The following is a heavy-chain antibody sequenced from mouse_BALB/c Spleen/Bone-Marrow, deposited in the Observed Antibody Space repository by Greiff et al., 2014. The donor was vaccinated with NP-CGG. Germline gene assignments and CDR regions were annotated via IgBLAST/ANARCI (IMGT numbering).Heavy chain of an antibody. J-gene: IGHJ3*01. V-gene: IGHV5-6*01. CDR1: GFSFSGYG. Sequence: EVKLVESGGDLVKPGGSLKLSCAASGFSFSGYGMSWVRQTPEKRLEWVATIGVGGTYTYYPDGVKGRFTISRDNAKNTLYLRMSSLKSEDTAMYYCARPFTTVVATVFAYWGQGTLVTVSA. CDR2: IGVGGTYT. CDR3: ARPFTTVVATVFAY. D-gene: IGHD1-1*01.